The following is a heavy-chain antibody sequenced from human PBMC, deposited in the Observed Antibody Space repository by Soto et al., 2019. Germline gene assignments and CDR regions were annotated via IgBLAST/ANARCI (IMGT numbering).Heavy chain of an antibody. J-gene: IGHJ6*02. D-gene: IGHD3-10*01. V-gene: IGHV3-74*01. CDR2: INSDGSST. Sequence: PGGSLRLSCVVSGFSFGSSWMHWVRQAPGKGLVWVSRINSDGSSTNYADSVKGRFTTSRDSAKNMLYLQMNSLRVEDTAVYYCARDRSGSYPPGDGMDVWGQGTTVTVSS. CDR1: GFSFGSSW. CDR3: ARDRSGSYPPGDGMDV.